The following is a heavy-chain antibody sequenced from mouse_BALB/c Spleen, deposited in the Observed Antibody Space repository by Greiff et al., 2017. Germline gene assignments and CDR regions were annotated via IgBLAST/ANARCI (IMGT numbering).Heavy chain of an antibody. CDR3: ARDRDYGSSPAWFAY. CDR2: ISDGGSYT. J-gene: IGHJ3*01. D-gene: IGHD1-1*01. CDR1: GFTFSDYY. Sequence: EVKVVESGGGLVKPGGSLKLSCAASGFTFSDYYMYWVRQTPEKRLEWVATISDGGSYTYYPDSVKGRFTISRDNAKNNLYLQMSSLKSEDTAMYYCARDRDYGSSPAWFAYWGQGTLVTVSA. V-gene: IGHV5-4*02.